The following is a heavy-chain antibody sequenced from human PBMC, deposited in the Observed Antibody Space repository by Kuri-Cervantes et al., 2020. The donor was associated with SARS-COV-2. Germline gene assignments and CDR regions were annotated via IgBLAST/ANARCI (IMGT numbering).Heavy chain of an antibody. CDR2: INPNSGGT. V-gene: IGHV1-2*02. Sequence: ASVKVSCKASGYTFTGYYMHWVRQAPGQGLEWMGWINPNSGGTNYAQKFQGRVTMTRDTSISTAYMELSRLRSDDTAVYYCARSSLGYCSGGSCSNWFDPWGQGTLVTVSS. J-gene: IGHJ5*02. CDR1: GYTFTGYY. D-gene: IGHD2-15*01. CDR3: ARSSLGYCSGGSCSNWFDP.